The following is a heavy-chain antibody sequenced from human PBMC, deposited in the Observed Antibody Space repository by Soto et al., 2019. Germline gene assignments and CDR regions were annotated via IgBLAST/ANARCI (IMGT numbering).Heavy chain of an antibody. CDR2: IIPIFGTA. CDR1: GGTFSSYA. D-gene: IGHD3-10*01. CDR3: ARDISLSMVRGVIITAGYFDY. V-gene: IGHV1-69*13. J-gene: IGHJ4*02. Sequence: SVKVSCKASGGTFSSYAISWVRQAPGQGLEWMGGIIPIFGTANYAQKFQGRVTITADESTSTAYMELSSLRSEDTAVYYCARDISLSMVRGVIITAGYFDYWGQGTLVTVSS.